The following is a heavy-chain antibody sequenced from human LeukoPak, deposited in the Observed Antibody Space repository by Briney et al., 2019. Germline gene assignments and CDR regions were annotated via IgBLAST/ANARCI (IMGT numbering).Heavy chain of an antibody. CDR1: GFTFSSYA. V-gene: IGHV3-30-3*01. CDR2: ISYDGSNK. D-gene: IGHD1-26*01. J-gene: IGHJ4*02. Sequence: GRSLRLSCAASGFTFSSYAMHWVRQAPGKGLEWVAVISYDGSNKYYADSVKGRFTISRDNSKNTLYLQMNSLRAEDTAVYYCARGDGSAKFPFDYWGQGTLVTVSS. CDR3: ARGDGSAKFPFDY.